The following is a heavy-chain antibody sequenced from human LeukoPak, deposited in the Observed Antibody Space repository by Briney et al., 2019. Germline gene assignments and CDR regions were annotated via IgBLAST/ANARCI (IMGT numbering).Heavy chain of an antibody. CDR3: ARQHDYYYMDV. V-gene: IGHV4-59*08. J-gene: IGHJ6*03. CDR2: IYYSGST. CDR1: GGPISSYY. Sequence: SETLSLTCTVSGGPISSYYWSWIRQPPGKGLEWIGYIYYSGSTNYNPSLKSRVTISVDTSKNQFSLKLSSVTAADTAVYYCARQHDYYYMDVWGKGTTVTVSS.